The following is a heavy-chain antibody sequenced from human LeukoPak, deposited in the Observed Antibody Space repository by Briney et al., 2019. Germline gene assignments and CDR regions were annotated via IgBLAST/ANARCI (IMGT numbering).Heavy chain of an antibody. J-gene: IGHJ4*02. CDR2: ISAYNGNT. CDR3: AGADPYSGSYAPNDY. D-gene: IGHD1-26*01. CDR1: GYTFTSYD. Sequence: ASVKVSCKASGYTFTSYDINWVRQATGQGLEWIGWISAYNGNTNYAQKLQGRVTMTTDTSTSTAYMELRSLRSDDTAVYYCAGADPYSGSYAPNDYWGQGTLVTVSS. V-gene: IGHV1-18*01.